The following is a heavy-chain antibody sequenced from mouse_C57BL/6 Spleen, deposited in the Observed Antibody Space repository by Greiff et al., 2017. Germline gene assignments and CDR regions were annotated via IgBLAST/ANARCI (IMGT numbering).Heavy chain of an antibody. V-gene: IGHV5-17*01. CDR3: ASGLRHYYAMDY. CDR2: ISSGSSTI. J-gene: IGHJ4*01. D-gene: IGHD2-4*01. Sequence: VQLQQSGGGLVKPGGSLKLSCAASGFTFSDYGMHWVRQAPEKGLEWVAYISSGSSTIYYADTVKGRFTISRDNAKNTLFLQMTSLRSEDTAMYYCASGLRHYYAMDYWGQGTSVTVSS. CDR1: GFTFSDYG.